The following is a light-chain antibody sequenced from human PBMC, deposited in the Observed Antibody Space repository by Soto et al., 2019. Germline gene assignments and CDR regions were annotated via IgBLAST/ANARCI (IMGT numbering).Light chain of an antibody. CDR3: QHYNNWPQIA. Sequence: DIVMTQSPATLSVSPGERLALSCRASPNVGRSLAWYQQKPGQAPRLLIYRASTRATGIPARFSGSGSGAEFTLTISSLQSEDFAVYYCQHYNNWPQIAFGQGTRLEIK. CDR1: PNVGRS. V-gene: IGKV3-15*01. CDR2: RAS. J-gene: IGKJ5*01.